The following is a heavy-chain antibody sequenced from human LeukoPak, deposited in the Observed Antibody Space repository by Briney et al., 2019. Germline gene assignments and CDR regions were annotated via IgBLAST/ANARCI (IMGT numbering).Heavy chain of an antibody. CDR2: IYYSGST. Sequence: SETLSLTCTVSGGSISSYYWSWIRQPPGKGLEWIGYIYYSGSTNYNPSLKSRVTISVDTSKNQFSPKLSSVTAADTAVYYCARVSGAPFLTGPFDYWGQGTLVTVSS. V-gene: IGHV4-59*01. CDR3: ARVSGAPFLTGPFDY. D-gene: IGHD3-10*01. J-gene: IGHJ4*02. CDR1: GGSISSYY.